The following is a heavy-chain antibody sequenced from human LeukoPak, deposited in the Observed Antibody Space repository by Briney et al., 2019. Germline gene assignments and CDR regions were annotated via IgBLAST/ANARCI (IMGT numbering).Heavy chain of an antibody. CDR1: GFTFSSYS. CDR2: ISGSSGTI. CDR3: ARDSHAAPNAMDV. V-gene: IGHV3-48*01. Sequence: GGSLRLSCAASGFTFSSYSMNWVRQAPGKGLEWVSYISGSSGTIYYANSVKGRFTISRDNVKNSLYLQMNSLRAEDTAVYYCARDSHAAPNAMDVWGKGTTVTVSS. D-gene: IGHD6-25*01. J-gene: IGHJ6*03.